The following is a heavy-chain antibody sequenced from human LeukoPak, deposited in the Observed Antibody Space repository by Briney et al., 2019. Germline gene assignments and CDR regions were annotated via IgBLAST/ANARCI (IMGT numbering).Heavy chain of an antibody. J-gene: IGHJ4*02. Sequence: SETLSLTCTVSGGSISSSSYYWGWIRQPPGKGLEWIGSIYYSGSTYYNPSLKSRVTISVDTSKNQFSLKLSSVTAADTAVYYCARPGTAAGSAFDYWGQGTLVTVSS. CDR1: GGSISSSSYY. D-gene: IGHD6-13*01. V-gene: IGHV4-39*01. CDR2: IYYSGST. CDR3: ARPGTAAGSAFDY.